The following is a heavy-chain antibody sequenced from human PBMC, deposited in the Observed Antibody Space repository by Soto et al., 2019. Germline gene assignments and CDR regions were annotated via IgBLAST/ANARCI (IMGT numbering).Heavy chain of an antibody. V-gene: IGHV4-59*01. CDR3: ARSELGGIVVAPSPYGMDV. CDR2: IYYSGST. Sequence: PSETLSLTCTVSGGSISSFYWSWIRQPPGKGLEWIGYIYYSGSTNYNPSLKSRVTISVDTSKNQFSLKLSSVTAADTAVYYCARSELGGIVVAPSPYGMDVWGQGTTVTVSS. D-gene: IGHD6-19*01. J-gene: IGHJ6*02. CDR1: GGSISSFY.